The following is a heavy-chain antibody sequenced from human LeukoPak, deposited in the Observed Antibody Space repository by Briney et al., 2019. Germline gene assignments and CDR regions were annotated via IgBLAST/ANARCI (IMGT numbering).Heavy chain of an antibody. J-gene: IGHJ4*02. V-gene: IGHV4-59*01. Sequence: PSETLSLTCTVSGHSSSSYSYNWIRRPPGKGLEWIGYIYYSGSTNYNPSLKSRVTISVDTSKNQFSLKLSSVTAADTALYFCARGRASGQFDSWGQGTLVTVSS. D-gene: IGHD6-19*01. CDR3: ARGRASGQFDS. CDR2: IYYSGST. CDR1: GHSSSSYS.